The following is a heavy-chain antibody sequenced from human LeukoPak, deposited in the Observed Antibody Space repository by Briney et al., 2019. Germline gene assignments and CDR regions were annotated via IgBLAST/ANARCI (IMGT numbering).Heavy chain of an antibody. CDR2: MNPNSGNA. CDR3: AKSSGDYFFDY. J-gene: IGHJ4*02. Sequence: ASVKVSCKASGYTFNDHDINWLRQATGQGLEWLGRMNPNSGNAAYAQKLQGRVTMTWDSPTHTAYLELIALRSDDTAVYFCAKSSGDYFFDYWGQGTLVTVSS. D-gene: IGHD3-22*01. V-gene: IGHV1-8*01. CDR1: GYTFNDHD.